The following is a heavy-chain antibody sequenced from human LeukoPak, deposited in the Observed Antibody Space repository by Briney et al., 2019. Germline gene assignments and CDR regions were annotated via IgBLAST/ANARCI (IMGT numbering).Heavy chain of an antibody. CDR3: SRSAYYDGSGNYYDY. Sequence: GRSLRLSCEASGFAFSRYGMHWVRQAPGKGLVWVSRISDGGSTTTYADSVKGRFTISRDNAKNTLYLQMNGLRAEDTAVYYCSRSAYYDGSGNYYDYWGQGTLVTVSS. CDR2: ISDGGSTT. CDR1: GFAFSRYG. V-gene: IGHV3-74*01. J-gene: IGHJ4*02. D-gene: IGHD3-22*01.